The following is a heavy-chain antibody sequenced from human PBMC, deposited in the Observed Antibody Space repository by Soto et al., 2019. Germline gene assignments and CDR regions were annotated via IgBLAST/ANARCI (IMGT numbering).Heavy chain of an antibody. J-gene: IGHJ1*01. V-gene: IGHV1-46*01. Sequence: QVQLVQSGAEVKKPGASVKVSCKASGYTFTSYYMHWVRQAPGQGLEWMGIINPSGGSTSYAQKFQGRVTMTRDTSTSTVYMELSSLRSEDTAVYYCARGGRGNGGNSFFILHFQHWGQGTLVTVSS. CDR1: GYTFTSYY. CDR2: INPSGGST. CDR3: ARGGRGNGGNSFFILHFQH. D-gene: IGHD2-21*02.